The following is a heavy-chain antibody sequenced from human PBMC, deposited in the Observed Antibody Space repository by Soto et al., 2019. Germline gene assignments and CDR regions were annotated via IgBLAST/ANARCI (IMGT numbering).Heavy chain of an antibody. Sequence: GGSLRLSCAGSGSTFTDFTMTWVRQAPGKGLEWVSAISGDGLSTYYAGSVKGRFTISRDNSKTTLYLQMNSLRAEDTAVYYCARRPDAFDIWGRGTMVTVS. V-gene: IGHV3-23*01. CDR1: GSTFTDFT. CDR2: ISGDGLST. J-gene: IGHJ3*02. CDR3: ARRPDAFDI.